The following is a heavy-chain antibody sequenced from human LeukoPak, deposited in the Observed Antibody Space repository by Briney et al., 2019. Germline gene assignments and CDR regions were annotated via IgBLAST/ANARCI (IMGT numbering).Heavy chain of an antibody. CDR3: ARPRIVGATEVLAFDI. V-gene: IGHV4-39*01. CDR2: IYYSGNT. D-gene: IGHD1-26*01. Sequence: PSETLSLTCTVSGGSISSSSYYWGWIRQPPGKRLEWIGSIYYSGNTYYNPSLKSRVTISVDTSKNQFSLKLSSVTAADTAVYYCARPRIVGATEVLAFDIWGQGTMVTVSS. CDR1: GGSISSSSYY. J-gene: IGHJ3*02.